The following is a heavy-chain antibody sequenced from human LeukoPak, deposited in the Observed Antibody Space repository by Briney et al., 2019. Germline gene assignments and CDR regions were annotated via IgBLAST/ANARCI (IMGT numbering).Heavy chain of an antibody. CDR3: AKDRSGYGESFDS. V-gene: IGHV3-23*01. CDR2: ISGSGGTI. J-gene: IGHJ4*02. D-gene: IGHD5-12*01. CDR1: GFTFGNYA. Sequence: GGSLRLSCAASGFTFGNYAMTWVRQAPGKGLEWVSGISGSGGTIHYADSVKGRFTISRDNSKNTLYLQMNSLRVEDTAVYYCAKDRSGYGESFDSWGQGTLVTVSS.